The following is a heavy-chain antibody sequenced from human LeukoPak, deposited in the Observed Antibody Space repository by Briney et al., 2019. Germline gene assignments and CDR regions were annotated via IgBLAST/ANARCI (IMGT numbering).Heavy chain of an antibody. CDR3: ARRAYATNLDAFDI. CDR2: IYPDDSDT. D-gene: IGHD2-8*01. Sequence: GESQKISCKGSGYSFTTDYIGWVRQMPGKGLEWMGIIYPDDSDTTYSPSFQGQVTISVDKSITTAFLQWSSLKASDTAMYYCARRAYATNLDAFDIWGQGTMVTVSS. V-gene: IGHV5-51*01. J-gene: IGHJ3*02. CDR1: GYSFTTDY.